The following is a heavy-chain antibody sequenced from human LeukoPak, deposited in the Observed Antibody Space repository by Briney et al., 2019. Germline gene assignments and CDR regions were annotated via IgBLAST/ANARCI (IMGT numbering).Heavy chain of an antibody. V-gene: IGHV3-21*01. D-gene: IGHD5-12*01. J-gene: IGHJ4*02. Sequence: GGSLRLSCAASGFTFSSYSMNWVRQAPGKGLEWVSSISSSSSYIYYADSVKGRFTISRDNAKNSLYLQMNSLRAEDTAVYYCVRDRGGYDSDYWGQGTLVTVSS. CDR3: VRDRGGYDSDY. CDR2: ISSSSSYI. CDR1: GFTFSSYS.